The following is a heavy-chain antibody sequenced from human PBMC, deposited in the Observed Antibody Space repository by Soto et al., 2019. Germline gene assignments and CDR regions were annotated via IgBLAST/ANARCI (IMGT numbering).Heavy chain of an antibody. CDR2: VYATGTT. Sequence: SESLSLTCSVSGGSISKFYWSWIRKTAGKGLEWMGRVYATGTTDYNPSLRSRVAMSVDISRKTFSLRLTSVTAADTGMYYCVRDGSKTLRDWFDPWGQGKLVTVSS. D-gene: IGHD3-10*01. V-gene: IGHV4-4*07. CDR3: VRDGSKTLRDWFDP. CDR1: GGSISKFY. J-gene: IGHJ5*02.